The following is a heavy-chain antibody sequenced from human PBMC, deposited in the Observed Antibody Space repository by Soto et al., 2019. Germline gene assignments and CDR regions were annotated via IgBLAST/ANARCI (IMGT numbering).Heavy chain of an antibody. J-gene: IGHJ5*02. D-gene: IGHD2-15*01. CDR3: ARTGGRPNWFDP. Sequence: SETLSLTCAVYGGFVSSGSYYWSWIRQPPGKGLEWIGEMSHSGSTHFNPSLKSRVTISVDTSKNQFSLKLSSVTAADTAVYYCARTGGRPNWFDPWGQGTLVTVSS. V-gene: IGHV4-34*01. CDR1: GGFVSSGSYY. CDR2: MSHSGST.